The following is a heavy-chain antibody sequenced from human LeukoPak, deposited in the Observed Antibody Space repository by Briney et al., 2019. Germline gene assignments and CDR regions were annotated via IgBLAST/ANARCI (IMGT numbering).Heavy chain of an antibody. Sequence: SVKLSCKASGATFSSYAISRVRQAPGQGLEWMGGIIPIFGTANYAQKFPGRVTITADKSTSTAYMELSSMRSEDTAVYYCARDGRGAVAGTGFDYWGQGTLVTVSS. CDR3: ARDGRGAVAGTGFDY. CDR1: GATFSSYA. J-gene: IGHJ4*02. D-gene: IGHD6-19*01. V-gene: IGHV1-69*06. CDR2: IIPIFGTA.